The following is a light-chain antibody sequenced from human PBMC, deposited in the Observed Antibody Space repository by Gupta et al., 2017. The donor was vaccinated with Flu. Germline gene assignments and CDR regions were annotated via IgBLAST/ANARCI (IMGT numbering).Light chain of an antibody. Sequence: DIQMTQSPSSLSASVGDRVTITCRASKSISSYLNWYQQKPGKAPKLLIYAASSLQSGVPSRFSGSGSGTDFTLTISRLQPEDFATYYCQQSYSTPWTFGQGTKVEIE. CDR3: QQSYSTPWT. CDR2: AAS. J-gene: IGKJ1*01. V-gene: IGKV1-39*01. CDR1: KSISSY.